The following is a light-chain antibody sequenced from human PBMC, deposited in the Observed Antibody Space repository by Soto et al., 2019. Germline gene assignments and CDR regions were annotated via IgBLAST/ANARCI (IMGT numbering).Light chain of an antibody. CDR1: QNIRSS. J-gene: IGKJ1*01. CDR3: QQYGSSPKWT. CDR2: GAS. V-gene: IGKV3-20*01. Sequence: EVVMPQSPASLSASPGERVTLSCRESQNIRSSLAWYQQRPGQAPRLLIYGASTRASGIPARVSGSGSGTDFTLTISRLEPEDLAVYYCQQYGSSPKWTVGQGTKVDIK.